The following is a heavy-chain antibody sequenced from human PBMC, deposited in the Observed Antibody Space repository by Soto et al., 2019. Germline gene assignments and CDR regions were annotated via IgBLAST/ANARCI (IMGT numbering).Heavy chain of an antibody. J-gene: IGHJ6*02. CDR3: ARGGTGVNMVRGVMLYCMDV. Sequence: ASVKVSCKASGYTFTGYYMHWVRQAPGQGLEWMGWINPNSGGTNYAQKFQGRVTMTRDTSISTAYMELSRLRSDDTAVYYCARGGTGVNMVRGVMLYCMDVCGQGPMGTVS. CDR1: GYTFTGYY. V-gene: IGHV1-2*02. D-gene: IGHD3-10*01. CDR2: INPNSGGT.